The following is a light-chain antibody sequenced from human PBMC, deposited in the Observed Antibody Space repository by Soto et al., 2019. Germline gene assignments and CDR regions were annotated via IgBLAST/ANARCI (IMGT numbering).Light chain of an antibody. V-gene: IGKV3-15*01. CDR3: QQYNNWPPLT. CDR2: GAS. CDR1: QRFSSN. Sequence: EIVMTQSPATLSVSPGERATLSCRASQRFSSNLAWYQQQPCQAPRLLIYGASTRATGIPARFSGSGSGTEFTLTISSLQSEDFAVYYCQQYNNWPPLTFGGATTVEIK. J-gene: IGKJ4*01.